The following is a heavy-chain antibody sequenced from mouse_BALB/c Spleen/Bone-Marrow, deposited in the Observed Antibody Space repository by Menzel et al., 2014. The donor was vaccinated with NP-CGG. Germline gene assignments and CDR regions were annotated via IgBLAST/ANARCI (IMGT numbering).Heavy chain of an antibody. D-gene: IGHD1-1*01. CDR3: ARQGYYGRSDY. CDR1: GFDFSRYW. J-gene: IGHJ2*01. CDR2: INPDSSTI. V-gene: IGHV4-1*02. Sequence: EVKLMESGGGLVQPGGSLRLSCAASGFDFSRYWMSWVRQAPGKGLEWIGEINPDSSTINYTPSLKDKFIISRDNAKNTLYLQMSRVRSEDTALYYCARQGYYGRSDYWGQGTTLTVSS.